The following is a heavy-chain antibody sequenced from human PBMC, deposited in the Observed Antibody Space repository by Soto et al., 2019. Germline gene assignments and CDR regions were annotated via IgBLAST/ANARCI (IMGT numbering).Heavy chain of an antibody. Sequence: SETLSLTCAVSGGSISSSNWWSWVRQPPGKGLEWIGEIYHSGSTNYNPSLKSRVTISVDKSKNQFSLKLSSVTAADTAVYYCARAPLIIAGATQYYYYYGMDVWGQGTTVTVSS. J-gene: IGHJ6*02. V-gene: IGHV4-4*02. CDR1: GGSISSSNW. D-gene: IGHD1-26*01. CDR2: IYHSGST. CDR3: ARAPLIIAGATQYYYYYGMDV.